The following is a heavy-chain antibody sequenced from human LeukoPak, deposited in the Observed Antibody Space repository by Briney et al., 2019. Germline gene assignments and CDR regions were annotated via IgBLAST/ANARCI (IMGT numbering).Heavy chain of an antibody. CDR1: GYTFTSYD. CDR3: ARGLKGMVRGSSQAIFDY. J-gene: IGHJ4*02. D-gene: IGHD3-10*01. Sequence: GASVKVSCKASGYTFTSYDINWVRQATGQGLEWMGWRNPNSDNTGYAQKFQGRVTMPRNTSISTDYMELSSLSSDDTAVYYCARGLKGMVRGSSQAIFDYWGQGTLVTVSS. V-gene: IGHV1-8*01. CDR2: RNPNSDNT.